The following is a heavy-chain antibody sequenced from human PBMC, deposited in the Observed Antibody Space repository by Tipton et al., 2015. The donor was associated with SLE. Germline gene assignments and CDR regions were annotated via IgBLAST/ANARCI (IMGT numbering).Heavy chain of an antibody. CDR1: GFAFSAYY. CDR2: ISSSGNII. CDR3: ARYSYVGGSLDHYYYGMDV. Sequence: GSLRLSCAASGFAFSAYYMSWIRQAPGKGLEWVSYISSSGNIIYYADSVKGRFTISRDNTKNSLYLQMNSLRAKDTAVYYCARYSYVGGSLDHYYYGMDVWGQGTTVTVSS. D-gene: IGHD3-16*01. J-gene: IGHJ6*02. V-gene: IGHV3-11*04.